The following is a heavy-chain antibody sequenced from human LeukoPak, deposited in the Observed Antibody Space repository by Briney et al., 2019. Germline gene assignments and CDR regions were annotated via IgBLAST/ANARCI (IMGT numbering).Heavy chain of an antibody. CDR1: GGSFSDYY. CDR2: INHSGST. Sequence: PSETLSLTCAVYGGSFSDYYWSRIRQPPGKGLEWIGEINHSGSTNYNPSLKSRVTISVDTSKNQFSLKLSSVTAADTAAYYCARRISSSWYYFDYWGQGTLVTVSS. CDR3: ARRISSSWYYFDY. D-gene: IGHD6-13*01. V-gene: IGHV4-34*01. J-gene: IGHJ4*02.